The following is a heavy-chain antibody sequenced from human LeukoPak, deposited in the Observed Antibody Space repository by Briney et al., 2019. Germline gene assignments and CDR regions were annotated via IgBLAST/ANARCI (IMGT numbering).Heavy chain of an antibody. Sequence: GGSLRLSCAASGFTFDDYAMYWVRQAQGKGLEWVSGISWNSGTIGYADSVKGRFIISRDNAKNSLYLQMNSLRAEDTAVYYCARDYTGYFPWGQGTLVIVSS. V-gene: IGHV3-9*01. J-gene: IGHJ5*02. CDR1: GFTFDDYA. CDR3: ARDYTGYFP. CDR2: ISWNSGTI. D-gene: IGHD3-9*01.